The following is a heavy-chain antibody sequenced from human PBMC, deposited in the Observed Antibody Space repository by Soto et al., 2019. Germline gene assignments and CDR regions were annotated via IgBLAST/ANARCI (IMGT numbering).Heavy chain of an antibody. Sequence: QVQLQESGPGLVKPSETLSLTCTVSGGSISSYYWSWIRQPPGKGLEWIGYIYYSGSTNYNPSLXRXVXIXLDTTKNQFSLKLSSVTAADTAVYYCARRYGGSIDYWGQGTLVTVSS. D-gene: IGHD2-15*01. CDR3: ARRYGGSIDY. J-gene: IGHJ4*02. CDR2: IYYSGST. V-gene: IGHV4-59*08. CDR1: GGSISSYY.